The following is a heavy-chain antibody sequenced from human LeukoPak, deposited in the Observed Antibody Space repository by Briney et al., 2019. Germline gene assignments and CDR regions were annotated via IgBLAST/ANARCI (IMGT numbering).Heavy chain of an antibody. V-gene: IGHV4-34*01. CDR1: GGSFSGYY. Sequence: SETLSLTCAVYGGSFSGYYWSWIRQPPGKGLEWIGEINHSGSTNYNPSLKSRVTISVDTSKNQFSLKLSSVTAADTAVYYCARHPPYYYDSSDYFDYWGQGTLVTVSS. D-gene: IGHD3-22*01. CDR3: ARHPPYYYDSSDYFDY. J-gene: IGHJ4*02. CDR2: INHSGST.